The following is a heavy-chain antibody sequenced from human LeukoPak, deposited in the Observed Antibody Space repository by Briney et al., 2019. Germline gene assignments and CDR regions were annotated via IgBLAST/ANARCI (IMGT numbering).Heavy chain of an antibody. V-gene: IGHV4-59*01. CDR1: SGSLSSYY. CDR3: ARTNTSPYYSSGWFGFDY. Sequence: PSETLSLTCIVSSGSLSSYYWSWVRQPPGTGLEWVGYIYYSGSTNYNPSLKSRVTISVDTSKNQSSLKLSSVTAADTAVYYCARTNTSPYYSSGWFGFDYWGQGTLVTVSS. D-gene: IGHD6-19*01. J-gene: IGHJ4*02. CDR2: IYYSGST.